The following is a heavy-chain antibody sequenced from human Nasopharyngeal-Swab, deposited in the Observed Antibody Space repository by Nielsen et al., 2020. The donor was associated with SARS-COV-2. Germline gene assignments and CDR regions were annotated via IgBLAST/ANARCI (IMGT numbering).Heavy chain of an antibody. V-gene: IGHV1-18*01. J-gene: IGHJ3*02. CDR2: ISAYNGNT. CDR3: ARVVPRGAFDI. Sequence: ASVKVSCKASDYTFTSYGISWERQAPGQGLEWMGWISAYNGNTNYAQNLQGRVTMTTDTSTSTAYMELRSLRSDDTAVYYCARVVPRGAFDIWGQGTMVTVSS. CDR1: DYTFTSYG. D-gene: IGHD2-2*01.